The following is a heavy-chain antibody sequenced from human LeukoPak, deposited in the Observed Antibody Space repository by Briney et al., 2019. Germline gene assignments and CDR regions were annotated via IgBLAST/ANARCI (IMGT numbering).Heavy chain of an antibody. V-gene: IGHV3-23*01. J-gene: IGHJ4*02. CDR2: ISGSGDNT. Sequence: GGSLRLSCAASGFTFSSYAMSWVRHPPGRGLEWVSAISGSGDNTYYADSVKGRFTISRDNSKNTLYLQMNSLRAEDTAVYYCANARAAADYWGQGTLVTVSS. D-gene: IGHD6-13*01. CDR1: GFTFSSYA. CDR3: ANARAAADY.